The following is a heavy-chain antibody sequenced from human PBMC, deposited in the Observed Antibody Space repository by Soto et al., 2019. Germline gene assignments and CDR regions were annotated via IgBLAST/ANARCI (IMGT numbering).Heavy chain of an antibody. CDR2: ISGSGGST. CDR3: AKDSISSDGGYYLYYFDS. CDR1: GFTFSSYA. V-gene: IGHV3-23*01. Sequence: PGGSLRLSCAASGFTFSSYAMSWVRQAPGKGLEWVSAISGSGGSTYFRDTVRGRFTISRDNSKNTLYLQMDSLRAEDTAVYYCAKDSISSDGGYYLYYFDSWGQGTLVTVSS. J-gene: IGHJ4*02. D-gene: IGHD3-22*01.